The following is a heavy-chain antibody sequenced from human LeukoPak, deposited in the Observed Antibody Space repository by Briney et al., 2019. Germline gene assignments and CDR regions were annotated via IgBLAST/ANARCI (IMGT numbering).Heavy chain of an antibody. Sequence: GGSLRLSCSASGFTFSSYSIDWVRQAPGKGLEWVSFISSGGGSISYADAVKGRFTISRDNAKNSLYLQMNSLRAEDTAVYYCGRVIAGAIDYWGQGTLVTVSS. CDR2: ISSGGGSI. V-gene: IGHV3-21*01. D-gene: IGHD6-13*01. CDR1: GFTFSSYS. J-gene: IGHJ4*02. CDR3: GRVIAGAIDY.